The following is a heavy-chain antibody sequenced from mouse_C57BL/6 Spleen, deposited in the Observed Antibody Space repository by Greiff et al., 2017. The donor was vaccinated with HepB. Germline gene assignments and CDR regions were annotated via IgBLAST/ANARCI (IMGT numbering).Heavy chain of an antibody. V-gene: IGHV1-55*01. Sequence: VQLQQPGAELVKPGASVKMSCKASGYTFTSYWITWVKQRPGQGLEWIGDIYPGSGSTNYNEKFKSKATLTVDTSSSTAYMQLSSLTSEDSAVYYCARLGITTVVSPYCFDYWGQGTTLTVSS. CDR2: IYPGSGST. J-gene: IGHJ2*01. CDR1: GYTFTSYW. D-gene: IGHD1-1*01. CDR3: ARLGITTVVSPYCFDY.